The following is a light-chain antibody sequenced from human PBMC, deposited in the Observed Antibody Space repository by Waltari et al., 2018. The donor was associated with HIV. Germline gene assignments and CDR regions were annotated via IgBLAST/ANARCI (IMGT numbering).Light chain of an antibody. V-gene: IGKV1-27*01. J-gene: IGKJ1*01. Sequence: DIQMTQSPSSLSASVGDRVTITCRASQGIHNYLAWYQQKPGKVPKLLIYAASTLQSGVPSRFSGSGSGTDFTLTISSLQPEDVATYYCQKYNSAPPAFGQGTKVEIK. CDR2: AAS. CDR3: QKYNSAPPA. CDR1: QGIHNY.